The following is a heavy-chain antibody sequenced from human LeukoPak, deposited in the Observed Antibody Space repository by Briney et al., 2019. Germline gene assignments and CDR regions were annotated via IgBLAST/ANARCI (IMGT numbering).Heavy chain of an antibody. D-gene: IGHD6-13*01. CDR2: ISYDGSNK. CDR3: ASLHTSAAPDAFDI. CDR1: GFTFSSYA. V-gene: IGHV3-30-3*01. Sequence: GGSLRLSCAASGFTFSSYAMHWVRQAPGKGLEWVAVISYDGSNKYYADSVKGRFTISRDNSKNTLYLQMNSLRAEGTAVYYCASLHTSAAPDAFDIWGQGTMVTVSS. J-gene: IGHJ3*02.